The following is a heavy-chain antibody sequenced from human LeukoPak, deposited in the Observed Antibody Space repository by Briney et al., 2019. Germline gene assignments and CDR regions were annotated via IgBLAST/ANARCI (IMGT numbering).Heavy chain of an antibody. CDR1: GFTFNAYS. CDR3: ARSPGIATAGTEGYYMDV. CDR2: ISSGSSTI. D-gene: IGHD6-13*01. J-gene: IGHJ6*03. Sequence: GGSLRLSCAASGFTFNAYSMNWVRQAPGKGLEWLSYISSGSSTIYYADSVKGRFTVSRDNAKSSLYLQMNSLRAEDTAVYYCARSPGIATAGTEGYYMDVWGKGTTVTVSS. V-gene: IGHV3-48*04.